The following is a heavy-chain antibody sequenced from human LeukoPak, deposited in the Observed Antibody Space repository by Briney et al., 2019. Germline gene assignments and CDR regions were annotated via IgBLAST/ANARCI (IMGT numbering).Heavy chain of an antibody. Sequence: ASETLSLTCTVSGGSISGTYYWSWIRQPPGRGLEWIGYIYYTGTTDSNPSLKSRVTISLDTSKNQFSLNLSSVTAADTAVYYCARRWVYDKRAFDAWGQGTMVTVSS. CDR3: ARRWVYDKRAFDA. D-gene: IGHD3-16*01. CDR2: IYYTGTT. CDR1: GGSISGTYY. J-gene: IGHJ3*01. V-gene: IGHV4-59*08.